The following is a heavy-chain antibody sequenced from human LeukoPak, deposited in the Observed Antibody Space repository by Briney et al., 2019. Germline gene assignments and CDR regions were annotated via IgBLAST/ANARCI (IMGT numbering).Heavy chain of an antibody. D-gene: IGHD5-24*01. Sequence: GGSLRLSCAASGFTFSSYAMSWVRQAPGKGLEWVSAISGSGGSPYYADSVKGRFTISRDNSKNTLYLQMYSLRAEDTAVYYCAKGPRRDGYNWFDYWGQGTLVTVSS. V-gene: IGHV3-23*01. J-gene: IGHJ4*02. CDR3: AKGPRRDGYNWFDY. CDR2: ISGSGGSP. CDR1: GFTFSSYA.